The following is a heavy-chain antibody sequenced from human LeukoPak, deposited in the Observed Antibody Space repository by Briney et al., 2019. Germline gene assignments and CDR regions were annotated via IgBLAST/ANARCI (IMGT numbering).Heavy chain of an antibody. D-gene: IGHD3-10*01. CDR1: GYTFTGYY. CDR3: ARDPRYYGSGSYTWFDP. CDR2: INPNSGGT. V-gene: IGHV1-2*02. J-gene: IGHJ5*02. Sequence: ASAKVSCKASGYTFTGYYMHWVRQAPGQGLEWMGWINPNSGGTNYAQKFQGRVTMTRDTSISTAYMELSRLRSDDTAVYYCARDPRYYGSGSYTWFDPWGQGTLVTVSS.